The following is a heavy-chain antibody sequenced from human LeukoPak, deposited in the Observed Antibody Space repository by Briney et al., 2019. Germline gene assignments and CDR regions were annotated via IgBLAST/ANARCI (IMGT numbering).Heavy chain of an antibody. CDR2: IHHEGRN. D-gene: IGHD3-16*02. V-gene: IGHV4-4*02. Sequence: SETLSLTCAVSGGSIDSTNWWYWLRQPPRRGLEGIGEIHHEGRNNYNPSLKSRVTLSVDKSKNQFSLRLNSVTAADTAMYYCARSHDHLWGNYPDYWGQGTLVTVSS. CDR3: ARSHDHLWGNYPDY. J-gene: IGHJ4*02. CDR1: GGSIDSTNW.